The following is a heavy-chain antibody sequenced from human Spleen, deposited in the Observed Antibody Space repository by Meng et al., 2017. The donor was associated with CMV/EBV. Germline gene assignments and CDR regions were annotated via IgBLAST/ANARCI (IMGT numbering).Heavy chain of an antibody. CDR1: GFTFSAYA. V-gene: IGHV3-30-3*02. J-gene: IGHJ4*01. CDR2: ISYDGSNK. CDR3: AKAFSASWYREYYDD. D-gene: IGHD6-13*01. Sequence: GESLKISCVGSGFTFSAYAMHWVRQAPGKGLEWVAVISYDGSNKYYADSVKGRFTISRDNSKNTLYLQMNSLRAEDTAVYYCAKAFSASWYREYYDDWGQGTLVTVSS.